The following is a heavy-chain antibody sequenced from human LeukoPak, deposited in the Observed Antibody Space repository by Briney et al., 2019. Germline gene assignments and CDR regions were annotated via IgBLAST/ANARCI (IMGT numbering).Heavy chain of an antibody. D-gene: IGHD1-26*01. V-gene: IGHV3-21*01. Sequence: GGSLRLSCAASGFTFSSYAMSWVRQAPGKALEWVSCISSTSNYIFYADSVRGRFTISRDNAKNSLYLQMDSLRAEDTAVYYCARGGIITSYAFEIWGQGAMVTVSS. CDR1: GFTFSSYA. J-gene: IGHJ3*02. CDR3: ARGGIITSYAFEI. CDR2: ISSTSNYI.